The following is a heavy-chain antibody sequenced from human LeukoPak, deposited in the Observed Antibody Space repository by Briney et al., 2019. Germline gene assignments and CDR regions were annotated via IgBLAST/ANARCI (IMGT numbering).Heavy chain of an antibody. CDR1: GFTFTTYW. CDR3: ASLSSIVATY. CDR2: IKPDGSDK. J-gene: IGHJ4*02. Sequence: QTGGSLRLSCAASGFTFTTYWLSGVRQAPGKGLEWVANIKPDGSDKYYVDSVKGRFTISRDNAKNSLYLQMNSLRAEDTAVYYCASLSSIVATYWGQGTLVTVSS. D-gene: IGHD5-12*01. V-gene: IGHV3-7*01.